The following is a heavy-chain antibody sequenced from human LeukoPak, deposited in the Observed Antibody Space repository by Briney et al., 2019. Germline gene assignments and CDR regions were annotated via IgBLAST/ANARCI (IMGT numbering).Heavy chain of an antibody. CDR3: ARDDSSGWYAYYYYGMDV. V-gene: IGHV3-33*01. Sequence: PGRSLRLFCAASGFTFSSYGMHWVRQAPGKGLEWVAVIWYDGSNKYYADSVKGRFPISRDNSKNTLYLQMNSLRAEDTAVYYCARDDSSGWYAYYYYGMDVWGQGTTVTVSS. CDR2: IWYDGSNK. CDR1: GFTFSSYG. J-gene: IGHJ6*02. D-gene: IGHD6-19*01.